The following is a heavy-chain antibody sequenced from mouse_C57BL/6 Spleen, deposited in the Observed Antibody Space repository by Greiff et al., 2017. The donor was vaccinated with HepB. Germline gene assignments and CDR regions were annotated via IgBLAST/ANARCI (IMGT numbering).Heavy chain of an antibody. CDR3: ARHDDYDGAWFAY. CDR2: IWSGGST. CDR1: GFSLTSYG. Sequence: VQLQESGPGLVQPSQSLSITCTVSGFSLTSYGVHWVRQSPGKGLEWLGVIWSGGSTDYNAAFISRLSISKDNSKSQVFFKMNSLQADDTAIYYWARHDDYDGAWFAYWGQGTLFTVSA. J-gene: IGHJ3*01. V-gene: IGHV2-2*01. D-gene: IGHD2-4*01.